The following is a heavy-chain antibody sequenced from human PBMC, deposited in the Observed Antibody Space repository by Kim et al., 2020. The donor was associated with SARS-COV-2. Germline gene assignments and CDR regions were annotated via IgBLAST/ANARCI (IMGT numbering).Heavy chain of an antibody. J-gene: IGHJ5*02. CDR1: GFTFSSYA. D-gene: IGHD6-13*01. CDR3: AKPKRAAAGVYNWFDP. Sequence: GGSLRLSCAASGFTFSSYAMSWVRQAPGKGLEWVSAISGSGGSTYYADSVKGRFTISRDNSKNTLYVQMNSLRAEDTAVYYCAKPKRAAAGVYNWFDPWGQGTLVTVSS. V-gene: IGHV3-23*01. CDR2: ISGSGGST.